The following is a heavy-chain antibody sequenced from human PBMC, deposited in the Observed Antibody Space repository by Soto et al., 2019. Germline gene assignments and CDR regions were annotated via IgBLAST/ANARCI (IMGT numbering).Heavy chain of an antibody. CDR2: IIPIFGTA. D-gene: IGHD3-10*01. CDR1: GGTFSSYA. V-gene: IGHV1-69*01. Sequence: QVQLVQSGAEVKKPGSSVKVSCKASGGTFSSYAISWVRQAPGQGLEWMGGIIPIFGTANYAQKFQGRVTITADESTSTAYMELGSLRSEDTAVYYCARDVTMVRGVPPSPDPWGQGTLVTVSS. J-gene: IGHJ5*02. CDR3: ARDVTMVRGVPPSPDP.